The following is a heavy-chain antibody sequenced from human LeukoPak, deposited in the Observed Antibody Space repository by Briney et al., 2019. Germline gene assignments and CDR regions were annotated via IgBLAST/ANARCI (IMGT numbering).Heavy chain of an antibody. CDR3: ARVTLLLWPRGYFDL. Sequence: SETLSLTCAVYGGSFSGYYWSWIRQPPGKGLEWIGEINHSGSTNYNPSLKSRVTISVDTSKNQFSLKLSSVTAADTAVYYCARVTLLLWPRGYFDLWGRGTLVTVSS. CDR2: INHSGST. D-gene: IGHD3-10*01. J-gene: IGHJ2*01. V-gene: IGHV4-34*01. CDR1: GGSFSGYY.